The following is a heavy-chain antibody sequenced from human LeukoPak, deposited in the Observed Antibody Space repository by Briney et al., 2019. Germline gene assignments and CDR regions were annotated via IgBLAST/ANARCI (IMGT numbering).Heavy chain of an antibody. CDR3: ARERLGFRELTPGY. CDR1: GFTFSSYW. Sequence: PGGSLRLSCAASGFTFSSYWMSWVRQAPGKGLEWVANIKQDGSEKYYVDSVKGRFTISRDNAKNSLYLQMNSLRAEDTAVYYCARERLGFRELTPGYWGQGTLVTVSS. V-gene: IGHV3-7*01. J-gene: IGHJ4*02. D-gene: IGHD3-10*01. CDR2: IKQDGSEK.